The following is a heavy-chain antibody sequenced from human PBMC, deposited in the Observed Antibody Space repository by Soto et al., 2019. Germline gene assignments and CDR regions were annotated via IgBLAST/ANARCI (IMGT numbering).Heavy chain of an antibody. CDR3: ARVGEGYCSGGSCPPYYYYGMDV. V-gene: IGHV4-59*01. Sequence: SEMLSLTCTVSGDSISSYYWIWIRQPPGKGLEWIGYIYYSGSTNYNPSLKSRVTISVDTSKNQFSLKLSSVTAADTAVYYCARVGEGYCSGGSCPPYYYYGMDVWGQGTTVTVSS. CDR2: IYYSGST. J-gene: IGHJ6*02. CDR1: GDSISSYY. D-gene: IGHD2-15*01.